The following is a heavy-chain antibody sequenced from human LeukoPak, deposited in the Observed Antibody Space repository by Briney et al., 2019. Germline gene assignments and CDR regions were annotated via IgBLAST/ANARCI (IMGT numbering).Heavy chain of an antibody. CDR2: IHDSGST. CDR3: WLQRMVAAYFDS. J-gene: IGHJ4*02. Sequence: PSETLSLTCAVYGGSFSGYYWSWIRQPPGKGLEWIGSIHDSGSTYYNQTLKSRLTISVDTSKNQFSLQLSSVTAADTAVYYCWLQRMVAAYFDSWGQGTLVTVSS. V-gene: IGHV4-34*03. D-gene: IGHD2-15*01. CDR1: GGSFSGYY.